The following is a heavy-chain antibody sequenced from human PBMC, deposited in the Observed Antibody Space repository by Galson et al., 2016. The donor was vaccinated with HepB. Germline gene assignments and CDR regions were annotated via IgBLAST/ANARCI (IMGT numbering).Heavy chain of an antibody. CDR1: GFTFDDYA. Sequence: SLRLSCAASGFTFDDYAMHWVRQAPGKGLEWVSGISWNTGTIGYADSVRGRFSISRDNAKNSLYLQMHGLTAEDTAIYYCAKDLQGSGGTYGAFDSWGQGTLVTVSS. D-gene: IGHD3-16*01. V-gene: IGHV3-9*01. CDR3: AKDLQGSGGTYGAFDS. CDR2: ISWNTGTI. J-gene: IGHJ4*02.